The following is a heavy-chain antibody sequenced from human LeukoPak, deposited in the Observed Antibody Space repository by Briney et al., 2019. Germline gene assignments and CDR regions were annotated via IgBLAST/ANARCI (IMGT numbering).Heavy chain of an antibody. Sequence: PSETLSLTCTVSGGSISSSSYCWGWIRQPPGKGLEWIGSIYYSGSTYYNPSLKSRVTISVDTSKNQFSLKLSSVTAADTAVYYCEATYYYDSSGYYYRPYYYYYMDVWGKGTTVTVSS. J-gene: IGHJ6*03. CDR3: EATYYYDSSGYYYRPYYYYYMDV. V-gene: IGHV4-39*01. D-gene: IGHD3-22*01. CDR2: IYYSGST. CDR1: GGSISSSSYC.